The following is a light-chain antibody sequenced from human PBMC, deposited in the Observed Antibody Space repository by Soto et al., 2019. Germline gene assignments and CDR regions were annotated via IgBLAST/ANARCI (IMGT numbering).Light chain of an antibody. J-gene: IGKJ4*01. CDR2: VAS. Sequence: EIVLTQSPGALSLSPGERATLSCRASQSVSRNYLAWYQQKPGQAPRLLIYVASNRATGIPDRFSGSGSGTDFTLTISRLEPEDFAVYYCQQYGSSPLTFGGGTKVEIK. CDR3: QQYGSSPLT. CDR1: QSVSRNY. V-gene: IGKV3-20*01.